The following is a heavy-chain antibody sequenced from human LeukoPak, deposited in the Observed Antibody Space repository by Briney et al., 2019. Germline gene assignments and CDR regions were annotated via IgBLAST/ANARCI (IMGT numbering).Heavy chain of an antibody. CDR2: ISSSGSTI. CDR1: GFTFSDYY. V-gene: IGHV3-11*01. Sequence: GGSLRLSCAASGFTFSDYYMTWIRQAPGKGLEWVSYISSSGSTIYYADSVKGRFTISRDNAKNSLYLQMNSLRAEDTAVYYCARGIKYIVMVTAAYYFGYWGQGTLVTVSS. D-gene: IGHD2-21*02. CDR3: ARGIKYIVMVTAAYYFGY. J-gene: IGHJ4*02.